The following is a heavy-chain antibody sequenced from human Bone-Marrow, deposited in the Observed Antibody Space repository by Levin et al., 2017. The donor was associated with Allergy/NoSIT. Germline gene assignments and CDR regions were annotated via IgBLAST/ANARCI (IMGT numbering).Heavy chain of an antibody. V-gene: IGHV3-23*01. CDR2: MSGGGGSI. J-gene: IGHJ6*02. CDR1: RFTFNTYA. CDR3: ASYAAGSFYYGLDV. D-gene: IGHD6-13*01. Sequence: LSGGSLRLSCADSRFTFNTYAMTWVRQAPGKGLEWVAAMSGGGGSIYSADSVKGRFTISRDNSKNTLYLQMNSLRVEDTAVYYCASYAAGSFYYGLDVWGHGTTVIVSS.